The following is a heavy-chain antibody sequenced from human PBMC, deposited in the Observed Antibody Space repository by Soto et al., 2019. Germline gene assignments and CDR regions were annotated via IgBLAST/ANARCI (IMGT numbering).Heavy chain of an antibody. CDR2: INAGNGNT. V-gene: IGHV1-3*01. CDR3: ARSQDTVAAAGNDY. J-gene: IGHJ4*02. Sequence: ASVKVSCKASGYTFTSYAMHWGRQAPGQRLEWMGWINAGNGNTKYSQKFQGRVTITRDTSASTAYMELSSLRPEDTAVYYCARSQDTVAAAGNDYWGQGTLVTVSS. D-gene: IGHD6-13*01. CDR1: GYTFTSYA.